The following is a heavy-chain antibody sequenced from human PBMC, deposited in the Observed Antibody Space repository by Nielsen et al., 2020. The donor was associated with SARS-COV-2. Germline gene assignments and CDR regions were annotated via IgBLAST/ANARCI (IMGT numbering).Heavy chain of an antibody. CDR3: AKDGVVRGDALDL. D-gene: IGHD3-10*01. V-gene: IGHV3-23*01. Sequence: GESLKISCAASGCTFNIYSMAWVRRAPGRGLEWVTGVSASGGSTYYTNSVKGRFSISRDNSKNTLFLQMHSLRVEDTALYYCAKDGVVRGDALDLWGQGTMVTVSS. J-gene: IGHJ3*01. CDR2: VSASGGST. CDR1: GCTFNIYS.